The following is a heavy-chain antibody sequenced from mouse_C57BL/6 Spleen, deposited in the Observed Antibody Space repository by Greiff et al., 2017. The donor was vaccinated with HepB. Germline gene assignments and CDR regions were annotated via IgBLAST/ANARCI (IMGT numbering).Heavy chain of an antibody. CDR2: ISSGSSTI. V-gene: IGHV5-17*01. CDR3: ARNWDGVFDY. J-gene: IGHJ2*01. Sequence: EVKLQESGGGLVKPGGSLKLSCAASGFTFSDYGMHWVRQAPEKGLEWVAYISSGSSTIYYADTVKGRFTISRDNAKNTLFLQMTSLRSEDTAMYYCARNWDGVFDYWGQGTTLTVSS. CDR1: GFTFSDYG. D-gene: IGHD4-1*01.